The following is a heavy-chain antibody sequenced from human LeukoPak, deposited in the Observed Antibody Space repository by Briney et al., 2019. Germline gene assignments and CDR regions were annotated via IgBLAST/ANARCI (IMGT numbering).Heavy chain of an antibody. CDR2: ISYDGSNK. V-gene: IGHV3-30-3*01. J-gene: IGHJ4*02. D-gene: IGHD3-10*01. CDR1: GFTFSSYA. CDR3: ARDFLTIYDY. Sequence: TGGSLRLSCAASGFTFSSYAMHWVRQAPGKGLEWVAVISYDGSNKYYADSVKGRFTISRDNSKNTLYLQMNSLRVEDTAVYYCARDFLTIYDYWGQGTLVTASS.